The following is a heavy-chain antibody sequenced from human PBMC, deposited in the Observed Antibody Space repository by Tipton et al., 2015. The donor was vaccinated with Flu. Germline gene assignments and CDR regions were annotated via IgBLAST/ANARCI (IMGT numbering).Heavy chain of an antibody. CDR3: AKVKFGWVES. D-gene: IGHD3-16*01. V-gene: IGHV4-39*07. Sequence: TLSLTCTVSSGSLSSGAYYWGWIRQPPGKGLEWIGSIFYRGTTYYIPSLKSRVTISIDTSKNHFSLTVNSVTAADTAVYYCAKVKFGWVESWAQGILVTVSS. CDR1: SGSLSSGAYY. J-gene: IGHJ5*01. CDR2: IFYRGTT.